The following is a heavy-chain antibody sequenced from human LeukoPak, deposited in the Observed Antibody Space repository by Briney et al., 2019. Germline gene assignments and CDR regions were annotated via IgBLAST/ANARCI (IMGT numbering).Heavy chain of an antibody. CDR1: GFTFSSYW. V-gene: IGHV3-74*01. CDR3: ARDPLGELASFFDY. D-gene: IGHD1-26*01. CDR2: INSDGRST. Sequence: GGSLGLSCVASGFTFSSYWMHWVRQAPGKGLVWVSHINSDGRSTTYADSVKGRFTISRDNAKNTLYLQMNSLRAEDTAVYYCARDPLGELASFFDYWGQGTLVTVSS. J-gene: IGHJ4*02.